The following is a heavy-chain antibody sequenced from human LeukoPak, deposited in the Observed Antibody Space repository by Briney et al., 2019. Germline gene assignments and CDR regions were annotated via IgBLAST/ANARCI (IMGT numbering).Heavy chain of an antibody. J-gene: IGHJ3*02. Sequence: PSETLSLTCTVCGGSISSYYWTWIRQPPGKELDWIGYVYYSGSTDYNPSLNSRVTISVDTSNKQFSLNLSSVTAADTAVYYCARRCSGPTCYTDAYDIWGQGTMVTVSS. CDR2: VYYSGST. D-gene: IGHD2-2*02. CDR3: ARRCSGPTCYTDAYDI. CDR1: GGSISSYY. V-gene: IGHV4-59*08.